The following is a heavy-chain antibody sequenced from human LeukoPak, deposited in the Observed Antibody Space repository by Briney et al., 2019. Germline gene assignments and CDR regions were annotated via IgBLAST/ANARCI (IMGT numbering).Heavy chain of an antibody. Sequence: PGRSLRLSCVASGFTFSRHDMNWVRQAPGKGLEWVAVISYDGSNKYYADSVKGRFTISRDNSKNTVYLQMNSLRVEDTAVYYCARGDGVYVYWGQGTLVTVSS. J-gene: IGHJ4*02. CDR2: ISYDGSNK. CDR1: GFTFSRHD. CDR3: ARGDGVYVY. D-gene: IGHD5/OR15-5a*01. V-gene: IGHV3-30*03.